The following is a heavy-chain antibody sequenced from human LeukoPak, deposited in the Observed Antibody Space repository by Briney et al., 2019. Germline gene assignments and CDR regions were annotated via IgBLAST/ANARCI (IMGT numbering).Heavy chain of an antibody. CDR3: ARVVWAKGFDY. D-gene: IGHD1-26*01. CDR1: GGSFSGYF. CDR2: INHSGST. Sequence: SETLSLTCAVYGGSFSGYFWSWIRQPPGKGLEWIGEINHSGSTNYNPSLKSRVTISVDTSKNQFSLKLSSVTAADTAVYYCARVVWAKGFDYWGQGTLVTVSS. V-gene: IGHV4-34*01. J-gene: IGHJ4*02.